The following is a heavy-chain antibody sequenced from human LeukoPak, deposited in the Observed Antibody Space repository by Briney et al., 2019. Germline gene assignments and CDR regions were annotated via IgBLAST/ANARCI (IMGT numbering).Heavy chain of an antibody. V-gene: IGHV4-61*02. CDR3: ARALAGSGGGFDY. CDR1: GGSISSGSYY. CDR2: IYTSGST. Sequence: PSETLSLACTVSGGSISSGSYYWSWIRQPAGKGLEWIGRIYTSGSTNYNPSLKSRVTISVDTSKNQFSLKLSSVTAADTAVYYCARALAGSGGGFDYWGQGTLVTVSS. J-gene: IGHJ4*02. D-gene: IGHD3-16*01.